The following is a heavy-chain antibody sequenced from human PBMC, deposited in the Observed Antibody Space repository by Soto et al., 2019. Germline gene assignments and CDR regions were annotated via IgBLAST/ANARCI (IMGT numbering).Heavy chain of an antibody. CDR2: VHSNGAIT. D-gene: IGHD3-16*01. CDR1: GFSFTDYW. CDR3: ARGGVGSLDF. V-gene: IGHV3-74*01. J-gene: IGHJ3*01. Sequence: EVQLVESGGNLVRPGGSLRLSCAASGFSFTDYWMHWVRQAPGKGLVWISHVHSNGAITSYADSVKGRFTISRDTTKNTVYLQMNSLRAEDTAVYYCARGGVGSLDFWGQGTMVTVSS.